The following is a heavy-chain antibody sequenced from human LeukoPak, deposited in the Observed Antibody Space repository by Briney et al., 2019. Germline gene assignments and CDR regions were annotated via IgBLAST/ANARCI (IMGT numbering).Heavy chain of an antibody. CDR3: ARDRYQRGGYSGYDRLDY. V-gene: IGHV4-31*03. J-gene: IGHJ4*02. Sequence: QTLSLTCTVSGGAISSGGYYWSWIRQHTGKGLEWLGYIVYSGSAYYKPSLKSRVTISVDTSNNQFSLKVRSVTAADTAVYYCARDRYQRGGYSGYDRLDYWGQGILVTVSS. CDR2: IVYSGSA. CDR1: GGAISSGGYY. D-gene: IGHD5-12*01.